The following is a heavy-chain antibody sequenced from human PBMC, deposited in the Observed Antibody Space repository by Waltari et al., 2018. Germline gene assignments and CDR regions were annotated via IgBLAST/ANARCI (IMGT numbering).Heavy chain of an antibody. CDR3: AKIGVSGHWYFDL. J-gene: IGHJ2*01. V-gene: IGHV3-23*01. Sequence: EVQLLESGGGLVQPGGSLRLSCAASGLTFSNCPMSWVRQTPGKWLQCVSSISTRGDLTYYADSVRGRFTVSRDNSKNTLYLQMNSLRAEDTATYYCAKIGVSGHWYFDLWGRGTLVTVSS. CDR2: ISTRGDLT. D-gene: IGHD6-19*01. CDR1: GLTFSNCP.